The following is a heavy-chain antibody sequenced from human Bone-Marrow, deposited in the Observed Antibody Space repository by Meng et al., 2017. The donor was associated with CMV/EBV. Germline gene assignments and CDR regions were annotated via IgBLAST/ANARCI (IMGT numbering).Heavy chain of an antibody. D-gene: IGHD5-24*01. CDR3: AKVLYVATITGGRYFDL. J-gene: IGHJ2*01. Sequence: GGSLRLSCAASGFTFSSYTMSWVRQAPGKGLEGVSAISGSGGSTYYADSVKGRFTISRDNSKHTLYLQMNSLRAEDKAVYYCAKVLYVATITGGRYFDLWGRGTMVTVSS. V-gene: IGHV3-23*01. CDR1: GFTFSSYT. CDR2: ISGSGGST.